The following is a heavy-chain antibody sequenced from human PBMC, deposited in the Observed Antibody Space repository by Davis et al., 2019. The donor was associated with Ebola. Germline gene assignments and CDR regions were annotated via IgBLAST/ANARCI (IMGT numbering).Heavy chain of an antibody. CDR1: GYTFSDYD. CDR2: MDPNSGDS. Sequence: ASVTVSCKASGYTFSDYDINWVRQATGQGLEWMGWMDPNSGDSGYAQKFQGRITLTMNTAIRTAYMELSSLTFDDTAVYYCARGASYPAVVPSDFDYWGPGTWLTVSS. CDR3: ARGASYPAVVPSDFDY. D-gene: IGHD5-18*01. V-gene: IGHV1-8*01. J-gene: IGHJ4*02.